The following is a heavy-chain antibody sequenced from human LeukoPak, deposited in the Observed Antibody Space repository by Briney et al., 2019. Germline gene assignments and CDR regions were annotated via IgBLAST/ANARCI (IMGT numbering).Heavy chain of an antibody. CDR2: IYSSGST. CDR1: GFTVSSNY. V-gene: IGHV3-66*01. J-gene: IGHJ3*02. CDR3: ARDEDDAFDS. Sequence: GGSLRLSCAASGFTVSSNYMSWVRQAPGKGLEWVSVIYSSGSTYYADSVKGRFTISRDNSKNTLYLQMNSLRAEDTAAYYCARDEDDAFDSWGQGTMVTVSS.